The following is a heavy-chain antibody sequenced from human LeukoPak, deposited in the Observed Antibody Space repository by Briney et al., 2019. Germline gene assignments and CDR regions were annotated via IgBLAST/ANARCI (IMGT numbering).Heavy chain of an antibody. Sequence: GGSLRLSCAASGFTFSSYSMNWVRQAPGEGLEWVSSISSSNSYIYYADSVKGRFTISRDNAKNSLYLQMNSLRAEDTAVYYCAREAPGALDIWGQGTMVTVSS. V-gene: IGHV3-21*01. CDR3: AREAPGALDI. CDR2: ISSSNSYI. J-gene: IGHJ3*02. CDR1: GFTFSSYS.